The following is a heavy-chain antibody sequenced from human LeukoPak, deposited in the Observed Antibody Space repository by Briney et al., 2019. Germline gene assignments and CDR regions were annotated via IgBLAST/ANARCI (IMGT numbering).Heavy chain of an antibody. J-gene: IGHJ4*02. CDR3: AKSFGELPYYFDY. V-gene: IGHV3-23*01. Sequence: GGSLRLSCAASGFTFSSYGMSWVRQAPGKGLEWVSAISGSGGSTYYADSVKGRFTISRDNSKNTLYLQMNSLRAEDTAVYYCAKSFGELPYYFDYWGQGTLVTVSS. D-gene: IGHD3-10*01. CDR1: GFTFSSYG. CDR2: ISGSGGST.